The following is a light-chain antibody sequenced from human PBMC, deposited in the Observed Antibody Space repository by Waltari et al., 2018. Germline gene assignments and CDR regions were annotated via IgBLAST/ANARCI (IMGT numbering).Light chain of an antibody. CDR3: QAWDTRTVV. CDR1: KLGNKY. Sequence: SYELTQPPSVSVSPGQTASIVCSGDKLGNKYVSWYQQKSGQSPVLVIYQSIRRPSGIPERFSGSSSGNTATLTITGTQAMEEADYYCQAWDTRTVVFGGGTELTVL. V-gene: IGLV3-1*01. CDR2: QSI. J-gene: IGLJ2*01.